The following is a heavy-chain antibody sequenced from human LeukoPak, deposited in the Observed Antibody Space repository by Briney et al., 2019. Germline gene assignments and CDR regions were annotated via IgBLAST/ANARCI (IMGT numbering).Heavy chain of an antibody. D-gene: IGHD6-13*01. Sequence: PGGSLRLSCAASGFTFRTYAMSWVRQAPGKGLEGVSHVSVSGDITYCADSVKGRFTISRDNSKNTLDLQMNSLRVEDTATYYCAKVVAAAGQFDYWGQGTLVTVSS. CDR3: AKVVAAAGQFDY. CDR2: VSVSGDIT. V-gene: IGHV3-23*01. J-gene: IGHJ4*02. CDR1: GFTFRTYA.